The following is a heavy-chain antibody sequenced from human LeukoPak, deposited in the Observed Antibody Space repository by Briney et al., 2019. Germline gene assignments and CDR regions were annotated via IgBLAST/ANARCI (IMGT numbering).Heavy chain of an antibody. J-gene: IGHJ3*02. CDR3: AKDQDSSSWFALDAFDI. D-gene: IGHD6-13*01. CDR2: IRYDGSNK. Sequence: GGSLRLSCAASGFTFSSYGMHWVRQAPGKGLEWVAFIRYDGSNKYYADSVKGRFTISRDNSKNTLYLQMNSLRAEDTAVYYCAKDQDSSSWFALDAFDIWGQGTMVTVSS. V-gene: IGHV3-30*02. CDR1: GFTFSSYG.